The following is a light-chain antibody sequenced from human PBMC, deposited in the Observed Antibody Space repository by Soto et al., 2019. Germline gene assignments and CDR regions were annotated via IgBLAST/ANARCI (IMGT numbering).Light chain of an antibody. CDR2: QVT. Sequence: SELPQPPSASGSPGQSVTISCAGTINDVGGYNYVSWYQQHPGKVPQLMIYQVTKRPSGVPDRFSASKSDTTASLTISGLQAEDGGDYYCMSYAGGNRFVFGTGTKVTVL. V-gene: IGLV2-8*01. J-gene: IGLJ1*01. CDR3: MSYAGGNRFV. CDR1: INDVGGYNY.